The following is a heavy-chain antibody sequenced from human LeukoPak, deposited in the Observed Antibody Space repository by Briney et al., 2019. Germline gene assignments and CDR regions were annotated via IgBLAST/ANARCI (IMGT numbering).Heavy chain of an antibody. V-gene: IGHV4-30-2*01. CDR1: GGSISSGGYS. J-gene: IGHJ4*02. CDR3: ARVGSSGRFDY. CDR2: IYHSGST. Sequence: SETLSLTCAVSGGSISSGGYSWSWLRQPPGKGLEWIGYIYHSGSTYYNPSLKSRVTISVDRSKNQFSLKLSSVTAADTAVYYCARVGSSGRFDYWGQGTLVTVSS. D-gene: IGHD6-19*01.